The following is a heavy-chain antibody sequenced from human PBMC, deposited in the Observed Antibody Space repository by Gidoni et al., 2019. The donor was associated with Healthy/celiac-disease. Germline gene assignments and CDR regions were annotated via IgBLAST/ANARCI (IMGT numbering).Heavy chain of an antibody. J-gene: IGHJ5*02. CDR2: IYYSGST. D-gene: IGHD3-3*01. Sequence: QLQLQESGPGLVKPSETLSLTCTVSGGSISSSSYYWGWLRQPPGKGLEWIGSIYYSGSTYYTPPLKSRVTISVDTSKNQFSLKLSSVTAADTAVYYCARAVLRFLDSHVIPNWFDPWGQGTLVTVSS. CDR1: GGSISSSSYY. V-gene: IGHV4-39*07. CDR3: ARAVLRFLDSHVIPNWFDP.